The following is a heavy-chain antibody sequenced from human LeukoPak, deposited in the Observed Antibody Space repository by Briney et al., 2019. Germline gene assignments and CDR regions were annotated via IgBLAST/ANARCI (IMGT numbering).Heavy chain of an antibody. CDR3: AREGRWGQLDGY. CDR1: GFTFFSYT. CDR2: ISSSSSYI. D-gene: IGHD6-6*01. V-gene: IGHV3-21*01. Sequence: GGSLRLSCAASGFTFFSYTMNWVRQAPGKGLEWVSSISSSSSYIYYADSVKGRFTISRDNAKNSLYLQMNSLRAEDTAVYYCAREGRWGQLDGYWGQGTLVTVSS. J-gene: IGHJ4*02.